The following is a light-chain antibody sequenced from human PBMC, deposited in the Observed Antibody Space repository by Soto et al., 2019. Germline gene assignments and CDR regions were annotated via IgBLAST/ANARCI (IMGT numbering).Light chain of an antibody. CDR3: QQYNSYSWT. J-gene: IGKJ1*01. CDR2: AAS. V-gene: IGKV1-5*01. CDR1: QTISSY. Sequence: DIQMTQSPSTLSASVGDRVTITCRASQTISSYLTWYQQKPGKAPKLLIYAASSLQSGVPSRFSGSGSGTEFTLTISSLQPDDFATYYCQQYNSYSWTFGQGTKVDIK.